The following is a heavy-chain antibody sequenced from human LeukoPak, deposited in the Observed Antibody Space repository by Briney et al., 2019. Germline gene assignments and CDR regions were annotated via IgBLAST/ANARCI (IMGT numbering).Heavy chain of an antibody. J-gene: IGHJ4*02. CDR1: GYSFTSYG. V-gene: IGHV1-18*01. CDR2: ISGYDGYA. D-gene: IGHD1-14*01. CDR3: ARASPGLTFGPGDY. Sequence: GASVKVSCKASGYSFTSYGMTWVRQAPGQGLVWMGWISGYDGYAKYAENLQGRVTLTIDTSTTTAYMEMRSLGSDDTAVYSCARASPGLTFGPGDYWGQGSLVIVSS.